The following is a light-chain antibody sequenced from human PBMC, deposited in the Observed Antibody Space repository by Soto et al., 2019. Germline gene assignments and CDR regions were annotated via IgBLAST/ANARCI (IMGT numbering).Light chain of an antibody. CDR1: QSVSSSY. J-gene: IGKJ4*01. Sequence: EIVLTQSPATLSLSPGERATLSSVASQSVSSSYLAWYQQKPGLAPRLLIYDTSSRATGIPDRFSGSGSGTDFTLTISRLEPEDFAVYYCQQYGSSPLPFGGGTKVEIK. CDR2: DTS. V-gene: IGKV3D-20*01. CDR3: QQYGSSPLP.